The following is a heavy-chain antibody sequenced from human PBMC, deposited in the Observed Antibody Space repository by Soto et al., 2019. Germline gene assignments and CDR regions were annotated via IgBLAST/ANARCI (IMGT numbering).Heavy chain of an antibody. CDR3: AREIVEMATTPAFDI. J-gene: IGHJ3*02. D-gene: IGHD3-22*01. CDR2: ISSSSSYI. Sequence: GGSLRLSCAASGFTFSSYSMNWVRQAPGKGLEWVSSISSSSSYIYYADSVKGRFTISRDNAKNSLYLQMNSLRAEDTAVYYCAREIVEMATTPAFDIWGQGTMVTVSS. CDR1: GFTFSSYS. V-gene: IGHV3-21*01.